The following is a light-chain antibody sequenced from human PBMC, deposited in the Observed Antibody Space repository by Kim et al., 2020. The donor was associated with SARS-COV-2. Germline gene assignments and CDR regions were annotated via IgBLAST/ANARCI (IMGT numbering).Light chain of an antibody. CDR1: SSDIGNNY. CDR3: GTWDSSLNVFV. J-gene: IGLJ1*01. V-gene: IGLV1-51*01. Sequence: QSVLTQPPSVSAAPGQKVTISCSGSSSDIGNNYVSWYQQLPGTAPKFLIYDNSKRPSGIPDRFSGSKSGTSATLGITGLQTGDEADYYCGTWDSSLNVFVFGTGTKVTVL. CDR2: DNS.